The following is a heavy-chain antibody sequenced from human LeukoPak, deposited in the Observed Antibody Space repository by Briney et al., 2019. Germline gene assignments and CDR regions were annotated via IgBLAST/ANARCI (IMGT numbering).Heavy chain of an antibody. J-gene: IGHJ4*02. CDR1: GGSIMTTNW. Sequence: SSETLSLTCAGSGGSIMTTNWWSWVRQPPGKGLEWIGEVHLSGATNYNPSLESRVSMSIDTSKNQMSLKLTSVTAADTAIYFCTRESGAFSPFGFWGQGTLVTVSS. D-gene: IGHD1-26*01. CDR2: VHLSGAT. V-gene: IGHV4-4*02. CDR3: TRESGAFSPFGF.